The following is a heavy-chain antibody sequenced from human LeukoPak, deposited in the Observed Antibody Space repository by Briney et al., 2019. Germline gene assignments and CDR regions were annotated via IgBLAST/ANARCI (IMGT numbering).Heavy chain of an antibody. CDR2: IYTSGTT. CDR3: ARGLGSMLRGGSNWFDP. CDR1: GSSITSGTYY. Sequence: SETLSLTCTVSGSSITSGTYYWGWLRQPAGKGLEYIGRIYTSGTTNYNPSVKSRVTISIDTSKNQFSLTLRSVTAADTALYYCARGLGSMLRGGSNWFDPWGQGTLVIVSS. V-gene: IGHV4-61*02. J-gene: IGHJ5*02. D-gene: IGHD3-10*01.